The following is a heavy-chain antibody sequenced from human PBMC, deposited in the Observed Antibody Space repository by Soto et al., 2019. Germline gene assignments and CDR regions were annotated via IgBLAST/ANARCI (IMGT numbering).Heavy chain of an antibody. J-gene: IGHJ3*02. CDR1: GGSISSAY. CDR3: ARLYPYYDLLTGSQLYAFDI. D-gene: IGHD3-9*01. Sequence: QVQLEESGPGLVKPSETLSLTCTVSGGSISSAYWGWIRQPPGNGLELIGYIYHMGSTNYNPSLKSRITISLDTSKNQVSLKLSSVTAADTAVYYCARLYPYYDLLTGSQLYAFDIWGQGTMVTVAS. V-gene: IGHV4-59*01. CDR2: IYHMGST.